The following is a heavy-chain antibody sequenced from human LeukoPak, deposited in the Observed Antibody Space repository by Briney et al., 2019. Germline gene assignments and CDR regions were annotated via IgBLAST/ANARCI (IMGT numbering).Heavy chain of an antibody. J-gene: IGHJ4*02. CDR3: ARGMEGWLQPPDY. V-gene: IGHV3-33*01. CDR2: IWYDGSNI. Sequence: PGRSLRLSCAASGFTFSIYGMHWVRQAPGKGLEWLAVIWYDGSNIYYADSVKGRFAISRDNSKNTLYLLLNSLRAEDTAVYYCARGMEGWLQPPDYWGQGTLVTVSS. CDR1: GFTFSIYG. D-gene: IGHD5-24*01.